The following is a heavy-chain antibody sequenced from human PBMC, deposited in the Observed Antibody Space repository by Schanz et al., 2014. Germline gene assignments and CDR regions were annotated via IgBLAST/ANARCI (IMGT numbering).Heavy chain of an antibody. J-gene: IGHJ4*01. CDR1: GFSFSDHA. V-gene: IGHV3-72*01. Sequence: CAASGFSFSDHAMDWVRQAAGQGLEWVGRVRKKEFSDDTEEYAASVRGRFTISRDDAKNVVNLQMNGLKTEDTAMYYCIREGSTTPVAGLRSVDLLGRFDYWCEADLVNVS. CDR2: VRKKEFSDDT. CDR3: IREGSTTPVAGLRSVDLLGRFDY. D-gene: IGHD3-9*01.